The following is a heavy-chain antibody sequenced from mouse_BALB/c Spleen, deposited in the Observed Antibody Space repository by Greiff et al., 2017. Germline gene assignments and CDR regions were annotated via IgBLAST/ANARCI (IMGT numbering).Heavy chain of an antibody. D-gene: IGHD1-1*01. J-gene: IGHJ1*01. Sequence: VQVVESGAELARPGASVKLSCKASGYTFTSYWMQWVKQRPGQGLEWIGAIYPGDGDTRYTQKFKGKATLTADKSSSTAYMQLSSLASEDSAVYYCARRLNWYFDVWGAGTTVTVSS. CDR1: GYTFTSYW. V-gene: IGHV1-87*01. CDR3: ARRLNWYFDV. CDR2: IYPGDGDT.